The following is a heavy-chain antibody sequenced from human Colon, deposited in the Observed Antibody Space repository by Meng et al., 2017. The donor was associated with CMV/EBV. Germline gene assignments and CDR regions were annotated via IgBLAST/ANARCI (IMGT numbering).Heavy chain of an antibody. D-gene: IGHD3-9*01. CDR1: GDTSTAYA. J-gene: IGHJ4*02. V-gene: IGHV7-4-1*01. Sequence: KASGDTSTAYAMSWGRQAPGRGREWMGWINTNTGNPTYAQGFTGRVVFSFDTSINTAYLDIRSLKIEDTAVYFCALEDILTGQYSFDYWGQGSLVTVSS. CDR3: ALEDILTGQYSFDY. CDR2: INTNTGNP.